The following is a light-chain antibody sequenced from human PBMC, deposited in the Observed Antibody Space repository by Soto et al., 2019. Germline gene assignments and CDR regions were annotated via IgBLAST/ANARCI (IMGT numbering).Light chain of an antibody. Sequence: QSVLTQPASVSGSPGQSITISCTGTSSDVGASNFVSWYQHHPTKAPKLLIYEVRNRPSGISNRFSGSKSGNTASLTISGLQAEDEADYYCSSYTNKNTLIFGGGTKLTVL. CDR2: EVR. CDR3: SSYTNKNTLI. J-gene: IGLJ2*01. CDR1: SSDVGASNF. V-gene: IGLV2-14*01.